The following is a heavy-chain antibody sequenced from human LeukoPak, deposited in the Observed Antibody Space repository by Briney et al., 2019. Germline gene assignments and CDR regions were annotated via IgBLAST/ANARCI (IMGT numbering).Heavy chain of an antibody. D-gene: IGHD2-2*01. CDR3: ARVIVVLPAAMRY. CDR2: INPNSGGT. CDR1: GYTFTDYY. V-gene: IGHV1-2*02. Sequence: GASVKVSCKASGYTFTDYYIHWVRQAPGQGLEWMGWINPNSGGTNYARNFQGRVTMTRDTSTSTAYMELSRLRSDDTAVYYCARVIVVLPAAMRYWGQGTLVTVSS. J-gene: IGHJ4*02.